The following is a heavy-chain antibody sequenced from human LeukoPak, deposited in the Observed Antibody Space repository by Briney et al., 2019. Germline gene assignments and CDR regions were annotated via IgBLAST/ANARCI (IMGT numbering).Heavy chain of an antibody. V-gene: IGHV4-34*01. Sequence: SETLSLTCAVYGGSFSGYYWSWIRQPPGKGLEWIGEINHSGSTNYNPSLKSRVTISVDTSKNQFSLKLSSVTAADTAVYYCASGYDFFDAFDIWGQGTMVTVSS. J-gene: IGHJ3*02. CDR3: ASGYDFFDAFDI. CDR2: INHSGST. D-gene: IGHD3-3*01. CDR1: GGSFSGYY.